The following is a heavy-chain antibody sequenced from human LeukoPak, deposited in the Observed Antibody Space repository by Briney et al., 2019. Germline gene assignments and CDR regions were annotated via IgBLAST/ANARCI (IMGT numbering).Heavy chain of an antibody. CDR1: GFTFSSYA. CDR2: ISGSGGST. Sequence: GGSLRLSCAASGFTFSSYAMSWVRQAPGKRLEWVSAISGSGGSTYYADSVKGRFTISRDNSKNTLYLQMNSLRAEDTAVYYCAKVRASSGYTFFDYWGQGTLVTVSS. V-gene: IGHV3-23*01. D-gene: IGHD3-22*01. CDR3: AKVRASSGYTFFDY. J-gene: IGHJ4*02.